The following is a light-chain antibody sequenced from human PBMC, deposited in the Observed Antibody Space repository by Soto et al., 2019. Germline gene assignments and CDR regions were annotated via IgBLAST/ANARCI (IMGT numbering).Light chain of an antibody. V-gene: IGKV3D-15*01. J-gene: IGKJ5*01. CDR1: QSFRGL. Sequence: EIVLTQSPATLSVSPVGRATLSCRASQSFRGLLAWYQQKPGQAPRLLIYDAYNRATGIPPRFSGSGSGTEFTLTISSLQSEDFAVYYCQQYNNWPITFGQGTRLEI. CDR2: DAY. CDR3: QQYNNWPIT.